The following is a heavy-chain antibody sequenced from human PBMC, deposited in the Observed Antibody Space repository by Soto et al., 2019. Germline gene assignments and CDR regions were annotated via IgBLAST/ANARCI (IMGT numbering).Heavy chain of an antibody. CDR1: GSTFTSYY. Sequence: QVQLVQSGAEVKKPGASVKVSCKASGSTFTSYYMPWVRQAPGQGLEWMGIINPSGGSTSYAQKFQGRVTMTRDTSTSTVYMELSSLRSEDTAVYYCARDLGTYYYDSSGYYDYWGQGTLVTVSS. D-gene: IGHD3-22*01. CDR2: INPSGGST. CDR3: ARDLGTYYYDSSGYYDY. J-gene: IGHJ4*02. V-gene: IGHV1-46*01.